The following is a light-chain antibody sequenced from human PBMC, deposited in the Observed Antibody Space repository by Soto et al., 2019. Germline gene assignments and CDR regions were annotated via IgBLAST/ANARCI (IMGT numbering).Light chain of an antibody. CDR1: SSDIGGYKY. CDR3: SSYAGNNKRV. V-gene: IGLV2-8*01. J-gene: IGLJ3*02. CDR2: EVI. Sequence: QSALTQPPSASGSPGQSVPISCTGTSSDIGGYKYVSWYQQRPGKAPKLMIYEVIKRPSGVPDRFSGSKSGDTASLTVSGLQAEDEADYYCSSYAGNNKRVFGGGTKVTVL.